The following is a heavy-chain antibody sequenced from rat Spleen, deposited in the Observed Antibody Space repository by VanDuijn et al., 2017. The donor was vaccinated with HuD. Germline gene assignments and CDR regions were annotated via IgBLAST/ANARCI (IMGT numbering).Heavy chain of an antibody. J-gene: IGHJ2*01. CDR3: ARPTTGIPFNY. CDR1: GFTFSDCY. Sequence: EVQLVESNGGLVQPGRPLKLSCTTSGFTFSDCYMAWVRQAPTKGLEWVATIVDDGSNTFYRDSVKGRFTISRDNAKSTLYLLVDSLRSEDTAIYYCARPTTGIPFNYWGQGVMVTVSS. V-gene: IGHV5-17*01. CDR2: IVDDGSNT. D-gene: IGHD1-9*01.